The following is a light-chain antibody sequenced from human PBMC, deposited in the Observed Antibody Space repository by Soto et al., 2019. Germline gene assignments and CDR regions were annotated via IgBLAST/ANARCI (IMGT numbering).Light chain of an antibody. Sequence: DILMTQSPSTLSATAGDRVTVTCRASQSISSWLAWYQHKPGKAPKLLIYDASNLDSGVPSRFSGSGSGTEFSLTISHLQPDDCATYYCQQYENYWTFGQGTRVEIK. V-gene: IGKV1-5*01. CDR2: DAS. J-gene: IGKJ1*01. CDR3: QQYENYWT. CDR1: QSISSW.